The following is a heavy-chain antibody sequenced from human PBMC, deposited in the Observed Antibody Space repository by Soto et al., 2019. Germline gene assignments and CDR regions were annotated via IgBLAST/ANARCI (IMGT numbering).Heavy chain of an antibody. V-gene: IGHV1-69*13. Sequence: RASVKVSCKASGGTFSSYAVSWVRQAPGQGLEWMGGIIPIFGTANYAQKFQGRVTITADESTSTAYMELSSLRSEDTAVYYCARDYYDSRRTENSDAFDIWGQGTMVTVSS. D-gene: IGHD3-22*01. CDR2: IIPIFGTA. CDR3: ARDYYDSRRTENSDAFDI. CDR1: GGTFSSYA. J-gene: IGHJ3*02.